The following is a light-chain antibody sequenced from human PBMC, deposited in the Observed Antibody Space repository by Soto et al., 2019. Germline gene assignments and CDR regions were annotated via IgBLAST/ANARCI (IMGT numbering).Light chain of an antibody. CDR1: QGISSH. CDR2: AAS. CDR3: QQLNSYPLT. J-gene: IGKJ4*01. Sequence: DIQLTQSPSLLSASVGDRVTITCRASQGISSHLAWYQQKSGKAPKLLMYAASTLQSGVPSRFSGSGSGTEFTLTISSLQPEDFATYYCQQLNSYPLTFGGGTKVEFK. V-gene: IGKV1-9*01.